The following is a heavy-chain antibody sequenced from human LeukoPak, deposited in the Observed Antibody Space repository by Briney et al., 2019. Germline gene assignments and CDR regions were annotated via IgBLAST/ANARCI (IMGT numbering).Heavy chain of an antibody. CDR1: GFTVSSSY. CDR3: ARPLMYYYGSETYFWFDP. CDR2: IKQDGSEQ. Sequence: PGGSLRLSCTASGFTVSSSYMSWVRQAPGKGLEWVANIKQDGSEQYYVGSVKGRFTISRDNAKNSLSLQMNSLRAEDTAVYYCARPLMYYYGSETYFWFDPWGQGTLVTVSS. V-gene: IGHV3-7*01. J-gene: IGHJ5*02. D-gene: IGHD3-10*01.